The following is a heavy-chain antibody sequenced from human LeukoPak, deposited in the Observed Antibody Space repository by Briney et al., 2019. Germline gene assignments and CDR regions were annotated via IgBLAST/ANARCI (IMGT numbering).Heavy chain of an antibody. CDR1: GYTFTSYG. D-gene: IGHD6-19*01. Sequence: ASVKVSCKASGYTFTSYGISWVRQAPGQGLEWMGWISAYNGNTNYAQKLQGRVTMTTDTSTSTAYMELSSLRSEDTAVYYCARDSSGWPAFDYWGQGTLVTVSS. J-gene: IGHJ4*02. V-gene: IGHV1-18*01. CDR3: ARDSSGWPAFDY. CDR2: ISAYNGNT.